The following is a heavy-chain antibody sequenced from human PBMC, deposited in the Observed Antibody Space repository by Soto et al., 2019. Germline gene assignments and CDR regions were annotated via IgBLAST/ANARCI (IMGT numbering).Heavy chain of an antibody. J-gene: IGHJ6*02. D-gene: IGHD3-3*01. CDR2: ISGSGGST. CDR3: AKGRAGAITIFGVVIIHGMDV. V-gene: IGHV3-23*01. CDR1: GFTFSSYA. Sequence: PVGSLRLSCAASGFTFSSYAMSWVRQAPGKGLEWVSAISGSGGSTYYADSVKGRFTISRDNSKNTLYLQMNSLRAEDTAVYYCAKGRAGAITIFGVVIIHGMDVWGQGTTVTVSS.